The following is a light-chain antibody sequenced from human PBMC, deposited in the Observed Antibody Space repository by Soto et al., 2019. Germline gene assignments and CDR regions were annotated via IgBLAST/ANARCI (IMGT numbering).Light chain of an antibody. CDR3: KKYNNWPIT. CDR1: QSVGGD. V-gene: IGKV3-15*01. CDR2: GAS. J-gene: IGKJ4*01. Sequence: VVMTQSPATLSLSPVEGANLSFSASQSVGGDLAWYQQKPGQATRLLIYGASTRATGIQDRFSGGGSGTEFTITISSIQSEDFTTYYCKKYNNWPITFGGG.